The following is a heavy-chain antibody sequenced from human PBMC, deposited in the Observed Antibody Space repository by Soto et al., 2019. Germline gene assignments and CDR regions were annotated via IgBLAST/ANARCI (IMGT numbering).Heavy chain of an antibody. V-gene: IGHV3-30*18. Sequence: QVQLVESGGGVVQPGRSLRLSCAVSGLTFSNYGMHWVRQAPGKGLEWVAVISYDGSNKDYGDSVKGRFTISRDNSVNTLYLQMNSLRAEDTAVYYCAKFRREWLLRDTTGDYWGQGTPVTVSS. CDR1: GLTFSNYG. D-gene: IGHD3-3*01. J-gene: IGHJ4*02. CDR2: ISYDGSNK. CDR3: AKFRREWLLRDTTGDY.